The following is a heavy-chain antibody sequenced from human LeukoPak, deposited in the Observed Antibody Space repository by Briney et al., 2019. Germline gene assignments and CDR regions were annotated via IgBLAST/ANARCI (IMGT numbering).Heavy chain of an antibody. CDR2: INPSGGST. CDR1: GYTFTSYY. Sequence: ASVKVPCKASGYTFTSYYMHWVRQAPGQGLEWMGIINPSGGSTSYAQKFQGRVTMTRDTSTSTVYMELSSLRSEDTAVYYCARVQIPLRYFDWSPDNAFDIWGQGTMVTVSS. CDR3: ARVQIPLRYFDWSPDNAFDI. V-gene: IGHV1-46*01. D-gene: IGHD3-9*01. J-gene: IGHJ3*02.